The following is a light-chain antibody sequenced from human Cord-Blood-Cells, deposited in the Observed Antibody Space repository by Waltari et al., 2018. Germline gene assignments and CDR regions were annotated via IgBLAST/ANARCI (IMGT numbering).Light chain of an antibody. J-gene: IGLJ1*01. CDR3: CSYAGSFYV. V-gene: IGLV2-11*01. CDR2: DVS. Sequence: SALTQPRSVSGSPGQSVTISRTGTRSDVGGYNYVSWYQQHTGKAPKLMIYDVSKRPSGVPNRFSCSKSGNTASLTISGLQAEDEADYYFCSYAGSFYVFGTGTKVTVL. CDR1: RSDVGGYNY.